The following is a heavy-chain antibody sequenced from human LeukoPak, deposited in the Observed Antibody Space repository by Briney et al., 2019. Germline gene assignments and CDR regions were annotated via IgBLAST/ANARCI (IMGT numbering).Heavy chain of an antibody. J-gene: IGHJ6*04. V-gene: IGHV3-23*01. D-gene: IGHD3-10*01. CDR2: ISGSGGNT. Sequence: PGGSLRLSCAASGFTFSSYGMNWVRQAPGKGLEWVSAISGSGGNTYYADSVKGRFTISRDNSKNTLYLQMNSLRAEDTAVYYCARGHYYGMDVWGKGTTVTISS. CDR3: ARGHYYGMDV. CDR1: GFTFSSYG.